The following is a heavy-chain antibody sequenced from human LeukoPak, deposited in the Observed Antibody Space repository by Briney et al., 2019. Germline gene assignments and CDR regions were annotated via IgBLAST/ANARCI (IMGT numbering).Heavy chain of an antibody. CDR2: MKQDGREK. J-gene: IGHJ6*04. D-gene: IGHD3-10*02. CDR3: AELGITMIGGV. V-gene: IGHV3-7*01. CDR1: GASTSSYY. Sequence: ETLSLTCTVSGASTSSYYWTWVRQAPGKGLEWVANMKQDGREKYYVDSVKGRFTVSRDNAKDSLYLQMDSLRAEDTAVYYCAELGITMIGGVWGKGTTVTISS.